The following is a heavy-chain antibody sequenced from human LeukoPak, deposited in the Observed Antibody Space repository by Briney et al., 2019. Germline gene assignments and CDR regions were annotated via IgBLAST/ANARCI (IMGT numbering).Heavy chain of an antibody. D-gene: IGHD3-10*01. J-gene: IGHJ4*02. CDR3: ARITGVGPDGRVRNYYFDY. V-gene: IGHV4-59*01. Sequence: TETLSLTCTVSGGSISSYYWNWIRQPPGKGLEWIGYIYYSGSTNYNPSLKSRVTISVDTSKNQFSLKLSSVTAADTAVYYCARITGVGPDGRVRNYYFDYWGQGTLVTVSS. CDR2: IYYSGST. CDR1: GGSISSYY.